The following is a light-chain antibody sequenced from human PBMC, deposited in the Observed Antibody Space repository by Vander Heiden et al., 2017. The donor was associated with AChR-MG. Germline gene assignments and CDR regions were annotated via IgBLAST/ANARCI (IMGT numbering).Light chain of an antibody. CDR3: QSADRSGTSVI. CDR1: GLPNQY. CDR2: KDN. J-gene: IGLJ2*01. Sequence: SYELTQSPSVSVSPGQTARITCSGDGLPNQYSYWYQQRPGQAPMLVFYKDNDRPSGIPERFSASSSGTTVTLTISGVQAEDEADYYCQSADRSGTSVIFGGGTKLTVL. V-gene: IGLV3-25*03.